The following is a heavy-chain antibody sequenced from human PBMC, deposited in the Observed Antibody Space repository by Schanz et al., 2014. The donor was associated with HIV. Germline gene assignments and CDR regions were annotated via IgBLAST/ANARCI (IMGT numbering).Heavy chain of an antibody. Sequence: QVQLVESGGGVVQPGRSLRLSCTASGFTFSTFGMHWVRQAPGKGLECVAVISYDGSKKYYADSVKGRFTISRDNSKNTLYMQMNSLRVEDTAVYYCAKDMRNYYEWGDWFDPWGQGTLVTVSS. J-gene: IGHJ5*02. CDR1: GFTFSTFG. CDR2: ISYDGSKK. CDR3: AKDMRNYYEWGDWFDP. V-gene: IGHV3-30*18. D-gene: IGHD3-22*01.